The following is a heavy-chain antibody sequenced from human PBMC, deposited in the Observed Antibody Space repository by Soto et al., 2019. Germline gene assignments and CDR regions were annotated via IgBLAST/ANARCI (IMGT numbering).Heavy chain of an antibody. J-gene: IGHJ5*01. V-gene: IGHV4-30-4*01. Sequence: SETLSLTCSVSGDSISTVDYFWAWIRQPPGQALEYIGYIYKSTTTYYNPSFESRVAISLDTSKSQFSLNVTSVTAADTAVYFRPRGRYWLPGRCFPIWFASWGQGTRVTVSA. D-gene: IGHD2-15*01. CDR2: IYKSTTT. CDR3: PRGRYWLPGRCFPIWFAS. CDR1: GDSISTVDYF.